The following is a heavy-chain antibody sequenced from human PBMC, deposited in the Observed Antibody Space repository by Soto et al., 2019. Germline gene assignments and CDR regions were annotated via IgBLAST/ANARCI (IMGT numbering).Heavy chain of an antibody. D-gene: IGHD4-17*01. V-gene: IGHV3-21*01. CDR3: ARDTYGDYSFDY. J-gene: IGHJ4*02. CDR1: GFTFITYT. CDR2: ISSSSSYI. Sequence: PGGSLRLSCAASGFTFITYTMNWVRQAPGKGLEWVSSISSSSSYIYYADSLKGRFTISRDNAKNSLYLEMNSLRAEDTAVYYCARDTYGDYSFDYWGQGTLVTVSS.